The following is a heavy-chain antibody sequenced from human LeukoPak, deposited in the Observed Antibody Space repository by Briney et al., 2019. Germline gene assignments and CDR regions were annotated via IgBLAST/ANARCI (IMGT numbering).Heavy chain of an antibody. CDR1: GFTFSSYG. D-gene: IGHD4-17*01. CDR3: AKDPNSGYQHYGDYYFDY. V-gene: IGHV3-30*18. CDR2: ISYDGSNK. J-gene: IGHJ4*02. Sequence: EPGGSLRLSCAASGFTFSSYGMHWVRQAPGKGLEWVAVISYDGSNKYYADSVKGRFTISRDNSKNTLYLQMNSLRAVDTAVYYCAKDPNSGYQHYGDYYFDYWGQGTLVTVSS.